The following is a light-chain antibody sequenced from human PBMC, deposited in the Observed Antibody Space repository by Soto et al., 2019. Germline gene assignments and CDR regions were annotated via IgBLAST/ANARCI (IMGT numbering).Light chain of an antibody. Sequence: DIQMTQSPSTLSASVGDRVTITCRASQSISSWLAWYQQKPGKAPKLLIYKASSLESGVPSRFSGSGSETEFTLTISSLQSEDYAIYYCQQYNNWPPWTFGQGTKVDIK. J-gene: IGKJ1*01. CDR2: KAS. CDR1: QSISSW. V-gene: IGKV1-5*03. CDR3: QQYNNWPPWT.